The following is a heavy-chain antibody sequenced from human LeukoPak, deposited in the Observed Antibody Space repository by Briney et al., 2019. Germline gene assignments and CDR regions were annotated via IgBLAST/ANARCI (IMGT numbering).Heavy chain of an antibody. V-gene: IGHV3-49*03. CDR1: GFTFGDYT. D-gene: IGHD5-18*01. Sequence: GRSLRLSCTASGFTFGDYTMSWFRQAPGKGLEWVGFIRSKGYSETTEYAASVKGRFTISRDDSKSIAYLQMNSLKTEDTAVYYCSRELRYSYGQYYFDYWGQGTLVTVSS. CDR3: SRELRYSYGQYYFDY. J-gene: IGHJ4*02. CDR2: IRSKGYSETT.